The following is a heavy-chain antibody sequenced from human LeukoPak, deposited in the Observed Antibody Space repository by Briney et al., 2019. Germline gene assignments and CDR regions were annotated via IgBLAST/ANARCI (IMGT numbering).Heavy chain of an antibody. V-gene: IGHV3-7*01. D-gene: IGHD2-2*01. CDR3: ARDCSSTSCPRYFQH. J-gene: IGHJ1*01. CDR1: GFTFSSYW. Sequence: GGSLRLSCAASGFTFSSYWMSWVRQAPGKGLEWVANIKQDGSEKYYVDSVKGRFTISRDNAKNSLYLQMNSLRAEDTAVYYCARDCSSTSCPRYFQHWGQGTLVTVSS. CDR2: IKQDGSEK.